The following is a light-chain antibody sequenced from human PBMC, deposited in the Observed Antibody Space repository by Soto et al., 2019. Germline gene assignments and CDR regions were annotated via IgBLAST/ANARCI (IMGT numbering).Light chain of an antibody. J-gene: IGLJ1*01. CDR2: DVS. CDR1: SSDVGSYNR. V-gene: IGLV2-18*02. Sequence: QSALTQPPSVSGSPGQSVTISCTGTSSDVGSYNRVSWYQQPPGTAPKLMIYDVSNRPSGVPDRFSGSKSGNTASLTISGLQAEDEADYYCSSYTSSNTYVFGTGTKLTFL. CDR3: SSYTSSNTYV.